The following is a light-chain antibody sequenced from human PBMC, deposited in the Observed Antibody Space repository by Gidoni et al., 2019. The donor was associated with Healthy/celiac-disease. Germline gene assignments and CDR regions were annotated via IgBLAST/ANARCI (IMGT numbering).Light chain of an antibody. Sequence: DIQMTPSPSTLSASVGDRVTITCRASQSISSWLAWYQQKPGKAPKLLIYKASSLESGVPSRFSGSGSGTEFTLTISSLQPDDFATYYCQQYNSYSQSFGQGTKLEIK. V-gene: IGKV1-5*03. CDR1: QSISSW. J-gene: IGKJ2*03. CDR3: QQYNSYSQS. CDR2: KAS.